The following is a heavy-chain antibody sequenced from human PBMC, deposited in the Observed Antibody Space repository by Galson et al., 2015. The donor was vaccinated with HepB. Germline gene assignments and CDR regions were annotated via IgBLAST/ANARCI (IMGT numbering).Heavy chain of an antibody. V-gene: IGHV3-49*03. CDR1: GFTFGDYA. J-gene: IGHJ4*02. CDR2: IRSKAYGGTT. D-gene: IGHD3-9*01. Sequence: SLRLSCAASGFTFGDYAMSWFRQAPGKGLEWVGFIRSKAYGGTTEYAASVKGRFTISRDDSKSIAYLQMNSLKTEDTAVYYCTRVSRGRYFDWLLPFDYWGQGTLVTVSS. CDR3: TRVSRGRYFDWLLPFDY.